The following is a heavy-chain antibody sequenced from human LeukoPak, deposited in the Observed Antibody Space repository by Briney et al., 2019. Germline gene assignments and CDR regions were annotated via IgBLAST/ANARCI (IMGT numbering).Heavy chain of an antibody. V-gene: IGHV3-30-3*01. CDR2: ISYDGSNK. CDR1: GFSFSDYA. Sequence: GGSLRLSCAASGFSFSDYAVHWVRQAPGKGLEWVAIISYDGSNKLYTDSVKGRFTISRDNSKKTLYLEMNSLRAEDTAVYYCARDLRWLQCFDYWGQGTLVTVSS. D-gene: IGHD5-24*01. J-gene: IGHJ4*02. CDR3: ARDLRWLQCFDY.